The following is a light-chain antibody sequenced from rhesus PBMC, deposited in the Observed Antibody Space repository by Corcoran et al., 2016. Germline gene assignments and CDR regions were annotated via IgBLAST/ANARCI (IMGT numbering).Light chain of an antibody. J-gene: IGKJ4*01. Sequence: DIQMTQSPSALSASVGDRVTISCRASQNIYSNLAWYQQQPGKAPKLLIYAASRLQTGIPSRFSGSGSGTDFTLTISSLQPEDSAAYYCQHYYDNPLTFGGGTKVEIK. CDR3: QHYYDNPLT. V-gene: IGKV1S12*01. CDR1: QNIYSN. CDR2: AAS.